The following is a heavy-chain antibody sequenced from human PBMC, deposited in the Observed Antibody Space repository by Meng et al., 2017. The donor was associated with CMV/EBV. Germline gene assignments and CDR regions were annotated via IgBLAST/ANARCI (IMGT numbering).Heavy chain of an antibody. CDR3: AKTGAYCSSTSCLSGMDV. CDR2: IWYDGSNK. J-gene: IGHJ6*02. Sequence: GESLKISCAASGLTFSSYGMHWVRQAPGKGLEWVAVIWYDGSNKYYADSVKGRFTISRDNSKNTLYLQMNSLRAEDTAVYYCAKTGAYCSSTSCLSGMDVWGQGTTVTVSS. D-gene: IGHD2-2*01. CDR1: GLTFSSYG. V-gene: IGHV3-33*06.